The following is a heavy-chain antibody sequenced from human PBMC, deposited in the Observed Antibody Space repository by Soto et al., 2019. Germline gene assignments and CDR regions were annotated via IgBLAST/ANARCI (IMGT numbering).Heavy chain of an antibody. CDR1: GDSFTGYW. J-gene: IGHJ4*02. CDR3: ARASETSGYYVGSFDY. Sequence: GESLKISCRGSGDSFTGYWIAWVRQMPGKGLEYMGIIYPGDSDTRYSPSFQGQVTISVDKSINTAYLQWNSLEASDTALYYCARASETSGYYVGSFDYWGQGTLVTVSS. CDR2: IYPGDSDT. V-gene: IGHV5-51*01. D-gene: IGHD3-22*01.